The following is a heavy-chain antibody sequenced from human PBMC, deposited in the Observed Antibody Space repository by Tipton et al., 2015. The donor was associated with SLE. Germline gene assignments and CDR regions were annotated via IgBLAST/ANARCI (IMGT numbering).Heavy chain of an antibody. D-gene: IGHD3-16*01. CDR2: IYYSGST. CDR3: ASPFGSALGY. Sequence: TLSLTCTVSGGSISSSSYYWGWIRQPPGKGLEWIGSIYYSGSTYYNPSLKSRVTISVDTSKNQFSLKLSSVTAADTAVYYCASPFGSALGYWGQGTLVTVSS. CDR1: GGSISSSSYY. V-gene: IGHV4-39*07. J-gene: IGHJ4*02.